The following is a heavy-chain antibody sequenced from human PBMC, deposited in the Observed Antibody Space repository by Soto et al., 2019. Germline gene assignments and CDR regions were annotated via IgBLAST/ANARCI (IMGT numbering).Heavy chain of an antibody. CDR3: AKALVVGATTYDY. CDR1: GFTFSSYA. J-gene: IGHJ4*02. Sequence: PGGSMRLSCAASGFTFSSYAMSWVRQAPGKGLEWVSAIRGCGSSTYYSDSAKGSFTLSRDNYKNTLYLQMNSLRAEETAVYYCAKALVVGATTYDYWGQGT. V-gene: IGHV3-23*01. D-gene: IGHD1-26*01. CDR2: IRGCGSST.